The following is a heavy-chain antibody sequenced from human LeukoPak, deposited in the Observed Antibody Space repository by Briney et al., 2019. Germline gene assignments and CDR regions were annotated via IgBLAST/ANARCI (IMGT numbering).Heavy chain of an antibody. Sequence: GGSLRLSCAASGFTFSSYAVSWVRQAPGKGREWVSAVVGSGASTYYAASVKGRFTISRDNSKNTLHLQMNSLRAEDTAIYHCAKVRVVGDYNWFFDLWGRGALVTVSS. CDR2: VVGSGAST. CDR1: GFTFSSYA. J-gene: IGHJ2*01. D-gene: IGHD4-17*01. V-gene: IGHV3-23*01. CDR3: AKVRVVGDYNWFFDL.